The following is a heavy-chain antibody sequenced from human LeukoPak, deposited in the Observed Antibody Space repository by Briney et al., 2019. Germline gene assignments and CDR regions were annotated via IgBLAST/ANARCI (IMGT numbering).Heavy chain of an antibody. CDR3: ARDRSLWFGVDYYYYGMDV. CDR2: ISSSGSTI. Sequence: GGSLRLSCAASGFTFSSYEMNWVRQAPGKGLEWVSYISSSGSTIYYVDSVKGRFTISRDNAKNSLYLQMNSLRAEDTAVYYCARDRSLWFGVDYYYYGMDVWGKGTTVTVSS. V-gene: IGHV3-48*03. J-gene: IGHJ6*04. D-gene: IGHD3-10*01. CDR1: GFTFSSYE.